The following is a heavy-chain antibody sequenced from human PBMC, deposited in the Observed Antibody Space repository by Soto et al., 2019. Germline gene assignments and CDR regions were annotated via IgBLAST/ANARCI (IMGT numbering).Heavy chain of an antibody. CDR3: AKDRLGGNFDY. J-gene: IGHJ4*02. V-gene: IGHV3-23*01. CDR1: GFTFNNYA. CDR2: ISGTGGST. Sequence: EVQLLDSGGGLVQPGGSLRLSCAASGFTFNNYAMNWVRQAPGKGLEWVATISGTGGSTYYADFVKGRFTISRDNSKNTLYLQMNSLRVEDTAVYYCAKDRLGGNFDYWGQGTQVTVSS.